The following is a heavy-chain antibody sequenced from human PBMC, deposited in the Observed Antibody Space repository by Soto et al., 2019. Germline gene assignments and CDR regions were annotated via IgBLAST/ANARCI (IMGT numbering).Heavy chain of an antibody. J-gene: IGHJ6*02. V-gene: IGHV1-18*01. CDR2: ISVYNGNT. D-gene: IGHD2-2*01. Sequence: ASVKVSCKASGYTFSSYGISWARQAPGQGLEWMAWISVYNGNTKYAQKAQGRVIMTTDTSTSTAYMELRSLRSDDTAMYYCARDAAVLTAVPAINYYYGMDVWGQGTTITVSS. CDR3: ARDAAVLTAVPAINYYYGMDV. CDR1: GYTFSSYG.